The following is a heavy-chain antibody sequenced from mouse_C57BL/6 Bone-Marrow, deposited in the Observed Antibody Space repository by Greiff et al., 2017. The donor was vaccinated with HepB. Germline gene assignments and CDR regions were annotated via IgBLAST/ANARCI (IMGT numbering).Heavy chain of an antibody. J-gene: IGHJ2*01. V-gene: IGHV5-2*01. CDR3: ARATMFATGTPYCDY. CDR1: EYEFPSYD. D-gene: IGHD2-2*01. CDR2: INSDGGST. Sequence: EVKVIESGGGLVQPGESLKLSCESYEYEFPSYDMPWVRKTPEKRLELVAAINSDGGSTYYPDTMERRFIISRDKTKKTLYLQMSSLRSEDTALYDFARATMFATGTPYCDYWGQGTTLTVSS.